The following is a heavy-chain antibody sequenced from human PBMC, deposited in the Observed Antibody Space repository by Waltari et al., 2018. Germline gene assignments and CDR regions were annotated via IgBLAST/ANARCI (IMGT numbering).Heavy chain of an antibody. CDR3: ARDGSYGRSGYQTFDS. CDR2: IDSISTYT. D-gene: IGHD3-22*01. CDR1: GFTFSDYY. V-gene: IGHV3-11*06. Sequence: QVQLVESGGGLVKPGGSLRLSCVASGFTFSDYYMGWIRQAPGKGLQWVSYIDSISTYTNYAASVKGRLTISREDAKNSLYLQMDSLKEEDTAVYYCARDGSYGRSGYQTFDSWGQGTLVTVSS. J-gene: IGHJ4*02.